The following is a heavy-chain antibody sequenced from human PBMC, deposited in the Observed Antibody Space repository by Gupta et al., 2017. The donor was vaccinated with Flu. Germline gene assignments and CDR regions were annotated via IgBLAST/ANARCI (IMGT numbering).Heavy chain of an antibody. J-gene: IGHJ1*01. CDR2: IYWDDDK. D-gene: IGHD6-19*01. CDR3: AHHGIAVACTEFGL. CDR1: GFSLSTSGVG. Sequence: QITLKESGPTLVKPTQTLTPTCTFSGFSLSTSGVGVGWIRPPPGKALELLALIYWDDDKRYSPSLKRKLTITKDSPKNPVVLKKTNMEPVDKATYYLAHHGIAVACTEFGLWGQGNPFT. V-gene: IGHV2-5*02.